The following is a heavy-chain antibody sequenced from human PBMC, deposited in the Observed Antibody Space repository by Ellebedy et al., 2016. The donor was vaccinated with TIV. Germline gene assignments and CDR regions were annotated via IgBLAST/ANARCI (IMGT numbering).Heavy chain of an antibody. J-gene: IGHJ4*02. D-gene: IGHD1-26*01. V-gene: IGHV3-11*01. CDR1: GFNLSGYY. CDR2: ISNNNSGSAI. CDR3: ARRVGFDY. Sequence: GGSLILSCAASGFNLSGYYISWIRQAPGKGLEWISYISNNNSGSAIYYADSVKGRFTISRDNAKNSVYLQMNSLRAEDTAVYYCARRVGFDYWGQGTLVTVSS.